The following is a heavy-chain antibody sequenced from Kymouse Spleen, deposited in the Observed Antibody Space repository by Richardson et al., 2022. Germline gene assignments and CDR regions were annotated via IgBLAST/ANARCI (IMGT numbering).Heavy chain of an antibody. D-gene: IGHD6-13*01. CDR1: GFTFSSYG. Sequence: QVQLVESGGGVVQPGRSLRLSCAASGFTFSSYGMHWVRQAPGKGLEWVAVIWYDGSNKYYADSVKGRFTISRDNSKNTLYLQMNSLRAEDTAVYYCARDRNSSSWTPFDYWGQGTLVTVSS. J-gene: IGHJ4*02. V-gene: IGHV3-33*01. CDR2: IWYDGSNK. CDR3: ARDRNSSSWTPFDY.